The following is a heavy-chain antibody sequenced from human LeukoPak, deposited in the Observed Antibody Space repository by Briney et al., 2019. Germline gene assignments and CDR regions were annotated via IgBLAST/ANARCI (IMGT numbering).Heavy chain of an antibody. V-gene: IGHV4-39*01. CDR2: IYYSGST. D-gene: IGHD3-10*01. J-gene: IGHJ3*02. CDR1: GGSISSSSYY. Sequence: SETLSLTCTVSGGSISSSSYYWGWIRQPPGKGLEWIGSIYYSGSTYYNPSLKSRVTISVDTSKNQFSLKLSSVTAADTAVYYCAGPRGGGGDAFDIWGRGTMVTVSS. CDR3: AGPRGGGGDAFDI.